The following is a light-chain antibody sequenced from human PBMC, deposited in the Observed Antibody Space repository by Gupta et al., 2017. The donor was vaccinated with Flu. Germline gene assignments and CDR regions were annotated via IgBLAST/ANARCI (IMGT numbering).Light chain of an antibody. CDR2: DAS. J-gene: IGKJ4*01. V-gene: IGKV3-15*01. CDR3: QQYNNWPFT. CDR1: QSVTSR. Sequence: PATLSVSPGERATLSCRASQSVTSRLAWYQQKPGQAPRLLIYDASTRATGVPARFSGSGSGTEFTLTITSLQSEDFAVYYCQQYNNWPFTFGGGTKVEIK.